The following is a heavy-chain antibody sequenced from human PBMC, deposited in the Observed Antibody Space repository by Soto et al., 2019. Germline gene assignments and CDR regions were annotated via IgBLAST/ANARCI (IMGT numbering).Heavy chain of an antibody. CDR2: VSPDHGNA. D-gene: IGHD4-17*01. J-gene: IGHJ4*02. CDR1: GYTFTDYD. CDR3: AVTTGY. Sequence: QVRVVQSGAEVKKPGASVRVSCKTSGYTFTDYDINWVRQAPGQGLEWMGWVSPDHGNAGYAQQFEGRVTTTSDTSISTVFLELTNLRSEDTAVYYSAVTTGYWGQGTKVTVSS. V-gene: IGHV1-8*01.